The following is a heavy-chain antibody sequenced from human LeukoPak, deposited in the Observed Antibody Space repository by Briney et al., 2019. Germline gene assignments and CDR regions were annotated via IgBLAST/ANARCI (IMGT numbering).Heavy chain of an antibody. Sequence: GGSLRLSCAVSGFTSGFTFSSRWMHWVRQAPGKGLVWVSLVKNDGTTNYADSVKGRFTVSRDNAKNTMYLQMNNLRVEDAALYFCHPLGYTSNWGQGTLVTVSS. CDR2: VKNDGTT. CDR1: GFTFSSRW. CDR3: HPLGYTSN. J-gene: IGHJ4*02. D-gene: IGHD6-19*01. V-gene: IGHV3-74*01.